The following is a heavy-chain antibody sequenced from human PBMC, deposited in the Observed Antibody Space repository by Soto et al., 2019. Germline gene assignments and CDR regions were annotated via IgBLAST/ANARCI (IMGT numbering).Heavy chain of an antibody. CDR3: ASPDYGGNSMPPEN. Sequence: QVQLVQSGAEVKKPGSSVKVSCKASGGTFSSYAISWVRQAPGQGLEWMGGLIPIFGTANYAQKFQGRVPITADEATSTAYMELCSVRSEDTAVYYCASPDYGGNSMPPENWGQGTLVTVSS. J-gene: IGHJ4*02. CDR1: GGTFSSYA. V-gene: IGHV1-69*01. CDR2: LIPIFGTA. D-gene: IGHD2-21*02.